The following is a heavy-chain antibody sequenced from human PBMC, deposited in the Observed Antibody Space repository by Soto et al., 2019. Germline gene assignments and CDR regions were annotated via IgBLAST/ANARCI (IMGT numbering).Heavy chain of an antibody. D-gene: IGHD3-22*01. V-gene: IGHV4-31*03. J-gene: IGHJ4*02. CDR2: IYYSGDT. CDR3: ARRVNYYVSSAYTYYFDY. CDR1: GGSISSGGYY. Sequence: QVQLQESGPGLVKPSQTLSLTCTVSGGSISSGGYYWSWIRQHPGKGLELIGYIYYSGDTYYNPSLKSRLTISVDTSKNQFSLKLSSVTAADTAVYYCARRVNYYVSSAYTYYFDYWGQGTLVTVSS.